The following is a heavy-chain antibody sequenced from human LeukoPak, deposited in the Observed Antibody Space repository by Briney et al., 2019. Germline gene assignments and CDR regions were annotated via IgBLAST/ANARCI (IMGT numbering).Heavy chain of an antibody. Sequence: GGSLRLSCTASGFTFGDYAMSWVRQAPGKGLEWVGFIRSRTHGGTTEFAAPVKDRFSISRDDSKRIAYLQMNSLKTEDTAVYYCTRDGIPETNWSGYYIDYWGQGTLVTVSS. D-gene: IGHD3-3*01. CDR2: IRSRTHGGTT. V-gene: IGHV3-49*04. J-gene: IGHJ4*02. CDR1: GFTFGDYA. CDR3: TRDGIPETNWSGYYIDY.